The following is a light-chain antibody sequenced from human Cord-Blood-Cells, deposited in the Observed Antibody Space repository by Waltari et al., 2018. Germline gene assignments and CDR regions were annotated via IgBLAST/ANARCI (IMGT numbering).Light chain of an antibody. Sequence: QSALTQPASVSGSPGPSITISCPGTSSDVGGYNYLSWYQQHPGKAPKLMIYDVSKRPSGVSNRFSGSKSGNTASLTISGLQAEDEADYYCSSYTSSSTWVFGGGTKLTVL. CDR1: SSDVGGYNY. CDR2: DVS. V-gene: IGLV2-14*01. CDR3: SSYTSSSTWV. J-gene: IGLJ3*02.